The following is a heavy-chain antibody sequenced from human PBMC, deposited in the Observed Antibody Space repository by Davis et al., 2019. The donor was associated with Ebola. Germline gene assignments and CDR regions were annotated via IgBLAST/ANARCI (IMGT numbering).Heavy chain of an antibody. CDR3: ARRGSDYDFWSGYGARTDNWFDP. V-gene: IGHV1-18*01. J-gene: IGHJ5*02. D-gene: IGHD3-3*01. CDR1: GYTFTSYG. CDR2: ISAYNGNT. Sequence: ASVKVSCKASGYTFTSYGISWVRQAPGQGLEWMGWISAYNGNTNYAQKLQGRVTMTTDTSTSTAYMELRSLRSDDTAVYYCARRGSDYDFWSGYGARTDNWFDPWGQGTLVTASS.